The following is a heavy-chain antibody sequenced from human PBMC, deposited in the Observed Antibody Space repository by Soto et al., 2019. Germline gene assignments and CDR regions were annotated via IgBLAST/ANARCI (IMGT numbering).Heavy chain of an antibody. CDR3: ARGLCTGGTCYGLTVDF. CDR2: MSPFSGNT. Sequence: QVQLVQSGAEVKKPGASVKVSCKASGYIFTSHDINWVRHVPGQGFEWMGWMSPFSGNTGSAQKFQGRVSLTRTTSINTSYMELSSLTSDDTAVYYCARGLCTGGTCYGLTVDFWGQGTTVTVSS. CDR1: GYIFTSHD. D-gene: IGHD2-15*01. V-gene: IGHV1-8*01. J-gene: IGHJ3*01.